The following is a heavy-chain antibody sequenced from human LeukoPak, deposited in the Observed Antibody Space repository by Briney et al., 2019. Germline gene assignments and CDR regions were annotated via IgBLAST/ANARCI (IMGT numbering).Heavy chain of an antibody. Sequence: GGSLRLSCAASGFTFSSYEMNWVRQAPGKGLEWVSYISSSGSSIYYADSVKGRFTISRDNSKNTLYLQMSSLRAEDTAVYYCASTSGYDFWDMGYWGQGTLVTVSS. V-gene: IGHV3-48*03. D-gene: IGHD5-12*01. CDR1: GFTFSSYE. J-gene: IGHJ4*02. CDR2: ISSSGSSI. CDR3: ASTSGYDFWDMGY.